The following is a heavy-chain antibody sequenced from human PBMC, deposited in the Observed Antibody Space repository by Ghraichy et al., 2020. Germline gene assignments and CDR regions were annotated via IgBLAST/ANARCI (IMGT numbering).Heavy chain of an antibody. V-gene: IGHV1-2*02. CDR3: ARDGDYGGNSGFDI. CDR2: INPNSGGT. Sequence: ASVKVSCKASGYTFTGYYMHWVRQAPGQGLEWMGWINPNSGGTNYAQKFQGRVTMTRDTSISTAYMELSRLRSDDTAVYYCARDGDYGGNSGFDIWGQGTMVTVSS. CDR1: GYTFTGYY. J-gene: IGHJ3*02. D-gene: IGHD4-23*01.